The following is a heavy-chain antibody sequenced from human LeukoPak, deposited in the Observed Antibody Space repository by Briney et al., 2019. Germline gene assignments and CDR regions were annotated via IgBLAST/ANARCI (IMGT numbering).Heavy chain of an antibody. J-gene: IGHJ6*03. V-gene: IGHV3-48*04. CDR2: ISSSSSTI. Sequence: GGSLRLSCAASGFTFSSYSMNWVRQAPGKGLEWVSYISSSSSTIYYADSVKGRFTISRDNAKNSLYLQMNSLRAEDTAVYYCARDHLLHSGYGQGYYMDVWGKGTTVTVSS. CDR1: GFTFSSYS. D-gene: IGHD5-12*01. CDR3: ARDHLLHSGYGQGYYMDV.